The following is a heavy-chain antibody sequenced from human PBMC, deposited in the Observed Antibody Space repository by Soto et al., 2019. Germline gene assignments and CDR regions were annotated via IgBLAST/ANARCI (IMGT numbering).Heavy chain of an antibody. J-gene: IGHJ6*02. D-gene: IGHD3-10*01. Sequence: SVKVSCKASGFTFASSAVRWVRQARVQRLEWIGWIVVGSGNTNYAQKFQERVTITRDMSTSTAYMELSSLRSEDTAVYYCAAGGITMVRGVIVYYYYGMDVWGQGTTVTVSS. V-gene: IGHV1-58*01. CDR3: AAGGITMVRGVIVYYYYGMDV. CDR2: IVVGSGNT. CDR1: GFTFASSA.